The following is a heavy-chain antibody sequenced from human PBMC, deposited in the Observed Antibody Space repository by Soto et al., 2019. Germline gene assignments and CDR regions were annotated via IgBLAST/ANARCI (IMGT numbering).Heavy chain of an antibody. V-gene: IGHV1-69*16. J-gene: IGHJ6*02. CDR3: AVGGNYLSMDV. CDR2: LTPILGTT. CDR1: GGTFINNP. D-gene: IGHD1-7*01. Sequence: QEHLVQSGAEVKKPGSSVKVSCKASGGTFINNPITWVRQAPGQGLEWMGGLTPILGTTNYSQKFQGRVIMTRDTATNTVYMEISSLRTEDTAVYYRAVGGNYLSMDVWGQGTTVTVSS.